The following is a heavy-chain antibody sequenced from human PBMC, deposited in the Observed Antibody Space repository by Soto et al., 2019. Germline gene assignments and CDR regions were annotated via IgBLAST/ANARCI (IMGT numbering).Heavy chain of an antibody. J-gene: IGHJ4*02. CDR1: GFTFSSFE. CDR3: ARDQRPNDY. V-gene: IGHV3-48*03. Sequence: PGGSLRLSCAASGFTFSSFEMNWVRQAPGKGLEWVSYISNRGGAIYYADSVKGRFTISRDNSKNSLYLQMNSLRAEDTAVYYCARDQRPNDYWGQGTLVTAPQ. CDR2: ISNRGGAI.